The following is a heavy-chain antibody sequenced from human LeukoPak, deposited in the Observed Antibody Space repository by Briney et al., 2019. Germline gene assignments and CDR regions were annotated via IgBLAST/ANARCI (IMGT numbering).Heavy chain of an antibody. CDR1: GGSISSGSYY. D-gene: IGHD5-18*01. J-gene: IGHJ4*02. CDR2: IYTSGST. CDR3: ARGGYSSFPFDY. V-gene: IGHV4-61*02. Sequence: SETLSLTCTVSGGSISSGSYYWSWIRQPAGKGLEWIGRIYTSGSTNYNPSLKSRVTISVDTSKNQFSLKLTSVTAADTAVYYCARGGYSSFPFDYWGQGTLVTVSS.